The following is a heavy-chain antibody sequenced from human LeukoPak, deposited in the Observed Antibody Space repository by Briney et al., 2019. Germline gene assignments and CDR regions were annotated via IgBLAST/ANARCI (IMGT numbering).Heavy chain of an antibody. J-gene: IGHJ3*02. D-gene: IGHD3-22*01. Sequence: PGESLKISCKGSGYTFTYYYIDWVRQMPGKGLEWMGIIYPGDSGARYSPSFQGQVTISVDKSIDTTYLQWSSLKASDTAMYYCARWGRYYFDHDQALDIWGLGTMVTVSS. CDR2: IYPGDSGA. CDR3: ARWGRYYFDHDQALDI. CDR1: GYTFTYYY. V-gene: IGHV5-51*01.